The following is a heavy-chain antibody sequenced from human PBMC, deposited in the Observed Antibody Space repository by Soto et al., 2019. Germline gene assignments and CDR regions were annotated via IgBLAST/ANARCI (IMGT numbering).Heavy chain of an antibody. J-gene: IGHJ4*02. CDR1: GYRFTSFW. V-gene: IGHV5-51*01. Sequence: GGSLKISCKASGYRFTSFWIGWVRQMPGTGLEWMGRIYPGDSAARYGPAFQAQVPISADESINTAYLQWNDLKASDSAIYFGAGRGYSSTWYPEQWGEGTPVNVSP. CDR2: IYPGDSAA. D-gene: IGHD5-18*01. CDR3: AGRGYSSTWYPEQ.